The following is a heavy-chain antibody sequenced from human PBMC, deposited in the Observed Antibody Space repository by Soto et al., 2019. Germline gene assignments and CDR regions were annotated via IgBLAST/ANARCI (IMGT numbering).Heavy chain of an antibody. CDR2: IYYSGTT. V-gene: IGHV4-31*03. D-gene: IGHD2-2*01. CDR3: ARCSLVVVPAPGFDP. J-gene: IGHJ5*02. CDR1: GGSISSGGYY. Sequence: SETLSLTCTVPGGSISSGGYYWSWIRQHPGKGLEWIGYIYYSGTTYYNPSLKSRVTISVDTSKNQFSLKLSSVSAADTALYYCARCSLVVVPAPGFDPWGRGTLVTVSS.